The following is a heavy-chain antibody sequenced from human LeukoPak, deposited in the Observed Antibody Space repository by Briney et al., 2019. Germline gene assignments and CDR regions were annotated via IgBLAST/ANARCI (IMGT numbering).Heavy chain of an antibody. CDR3: ARDSAMAARSGGAFDI. CDR1: GGSISSSSYY. V-gene: IGHV4-39*07. CDR2: IYTSGST. D-gene: IGHD6-6*01. Sequence: SETLSLTCTVSGGSISSSSYYWGWIRQPPGKGLEWIGRIYTSGSTNYNPSLKSRVTMSVDTSKNQFSLKLSSVTAADTAVYYCARDSAMAARSGGAFDIWGQGTMVTVSS. J-gene: IGHJ3*02.